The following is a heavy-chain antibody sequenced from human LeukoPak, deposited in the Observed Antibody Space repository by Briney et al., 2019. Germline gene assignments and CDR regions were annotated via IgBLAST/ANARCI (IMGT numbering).Heavy chain of an antibody. Sequence: GGSLRLSCGASGFTFSSYWMHWVRQAPGKGLVWVSRINNDGSSTSYADSVQGRFTISRDNAKNTLYLQMNSLRAEDTALYYCARVARGDYYYYYMDVWGKGTTVTVSS. CDR2: INNDGSST. CDR3: ARVARGDYYYYYMDV. J-gene: IGHJ6*03. CDR1: GFTFSSYW. D-gene: IGHD3-10*01. V-gene: IGHV3-74*01.